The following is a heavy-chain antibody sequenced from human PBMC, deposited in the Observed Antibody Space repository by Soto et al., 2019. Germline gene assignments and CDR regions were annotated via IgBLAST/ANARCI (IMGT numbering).Heavy chain of an antibody. V-gene: IGHV3-30*18. CDR1: GFTFSRYG. J-gene: IGHJ4*02. Sequence: QVELVESGGGVVQPGRSLRLSCAASGFTFSRYGMHWVRQAPGKGLEWVALISYDGSNKYEGDSVKGRFSISRDNSMNTLYLQMDSLRAEDTAVYYCAKDGRAYSRAGPDFDYWGQGTLVTVSS. CDR3: AKDGRAYSRAGPDFDY. D-gene: IGHD6-13*01. CDR2: ISYDGSNK.